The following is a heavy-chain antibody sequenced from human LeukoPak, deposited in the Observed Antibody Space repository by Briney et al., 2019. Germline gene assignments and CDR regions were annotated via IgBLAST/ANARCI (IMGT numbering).Heavy chain of an antibody. Sequence: PGGSLRLSCAASGFSFSYYAMHWVRQAPGKGLEWVAVISYDATNKYYAESVKGRFTVSRDNSKNTLDLQMNSLRVEDTAVYYCVREDTPATANYWGQGTLVTISS. D-gene: IGHD2-21*02. CDR3: VREDTPATANY. CDR1: GFSFSYYA. V-gene: IGHV3-30-3*01. J-gene: IGHJ4*02. CDR2: ISYDATNK.